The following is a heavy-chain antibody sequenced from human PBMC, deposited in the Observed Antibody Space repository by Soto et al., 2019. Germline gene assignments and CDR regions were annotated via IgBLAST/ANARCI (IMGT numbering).Heavy chain of an antibody. V-gene: IGHV3-30-3*01. J-gene: IGHJ6*02. CDR3: ARVGSNQLPGYYYGMDV. CDR1: GFTFSSYA. Sequence: GGSLRLSCAASGFTFSSYAMHWVRQAPGKGLEWVAVISYDGSNKYYADSVKGRFTISRDNSKNTLYLQMNSLRAEDTAVYYCARVGSNQLPGYYYGMDVWGQGTTVTVSS. D-gene: IGHD4-4*01. CDR2: ISYDGSNK.